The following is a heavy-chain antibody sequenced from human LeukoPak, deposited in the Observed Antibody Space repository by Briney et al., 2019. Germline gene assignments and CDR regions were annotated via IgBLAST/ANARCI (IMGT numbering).Heavy chain of an antibody. CDR1: GFTFDDYA. Sequence: PGRSLRLSCAASGFTFDDYAMHWVRQAPGKGLEWVSGISWNSGSIGYVDSVKGRFTISRDNAKNSLYLQMNSLRAEDTALYYCARYDFILISYFDLWGRGTLVTVSS. CDR2: ISWNSGSI. CDR3: ARYDFILISYFDL. J-gene: IGHJ2*01. D-gene: IGHD3-3*01. V-gene: IGHV3-9*01.